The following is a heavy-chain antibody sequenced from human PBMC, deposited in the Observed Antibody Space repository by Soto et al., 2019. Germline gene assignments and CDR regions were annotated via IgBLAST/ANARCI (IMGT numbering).Heavy chain of an antibody. D-gene: IGHD3-10*01. V-gene: IGHV4-34*01. J-gene: IGHJ6*02. Sequence: SGTVCLTGAVYDGSFSGGYWSWIRQPPGKGLEWIGEINHSGSTNYNPSLKSRVTISVDTSKNQFSLKLSSVTAADTAVYYCARATNYYGSGRPRYYYYGMDVWGQGTTVTVSS. CDR1: DGSFSGGY. CDR3: ARATNYYGSGRPRYYYYGMDV. CDR2: INHSGST.